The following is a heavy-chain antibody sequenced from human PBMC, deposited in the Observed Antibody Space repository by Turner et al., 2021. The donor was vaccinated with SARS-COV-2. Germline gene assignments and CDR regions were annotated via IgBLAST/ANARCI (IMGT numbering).Heavy chain of an antibody. V-gene: IGHV1-18*01. CDR3: ARDHVGGIVVVVAGTPLDY. J-gene: IGHJ4*02. D-gene: IGHD2-15*01. CDR1: GYTFTGYG. CDR2: ISAYNGNT. Sequence: QVQLVQSGAEVKKPGASVKVSCKASGYTFTGYGISWVRQAPGQGLEWMGWISAYNGNTNYAQKLQGRVTMTTDTSTSTAYMELRSLRSDDTAVYYCARDHVGGIVVVVAGTPLDYWGQGTLVTVSS.